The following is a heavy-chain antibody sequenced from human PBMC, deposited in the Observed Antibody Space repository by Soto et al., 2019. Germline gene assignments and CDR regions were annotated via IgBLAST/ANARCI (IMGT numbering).Heavy chain of an antibody. CDR2: ISYDGSNK. V-gene: IGHV3-30-3*01. J-gene: IGHJ6*02. CDR3: ARDRGGYSYGTLVEGDV. D-gene: IGHD5-18*01. CDR1: GFTFSSYA. Sequence: QVQLVESGGGVVQPGRSLRLSCAASGFTFSSYAMHWVRQAPGKGLEWVAVISYDGSNKYYADSVKGRFTISRDNSKNTLYLQMNSLRAEDTAVYYCARDRGGYSYGTLVEGDVWGQGTTVTVSS.